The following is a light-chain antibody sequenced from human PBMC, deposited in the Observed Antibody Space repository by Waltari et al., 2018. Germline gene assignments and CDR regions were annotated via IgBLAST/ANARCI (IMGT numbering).Light chain of an antibody. CDR3: QMYVRLPVT. CDR1: QSVGRA. Sequence: EIVLTQSPGTLPLSPGEGATLSCRASQSVGRALAWYQQTPGQAPRPLIYAASSRATGIPDRFRGSGSETEFSLTIRRVEPEDFAVYYCQMYVRLPVTFGQGTKVEVK. V-gene: IGKV3-20*01. CDR2: AAS. J-gene: IGKJ1*01.